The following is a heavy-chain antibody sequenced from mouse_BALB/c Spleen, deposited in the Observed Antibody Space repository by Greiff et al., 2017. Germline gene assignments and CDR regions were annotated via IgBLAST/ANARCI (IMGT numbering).Heavy chain of an antibody. CDR1: GFTITSDYA. V-gene: IGHV3-2*02. D-gene: IGHD1-1*01. CDR2: ISYSGST. J-gene: IGHJ4*01. Sequence: EVHLVESGPGLVKPSQSLSLTCTVTGFTITSDYAWYLLRQFPGNLLEWMGYISYSGSTSYTPSLKRRISITRDTSKNQFFLQLNSLTTEDTATYYCARAYYDRSGNYAMDYWGQGTSVTVSS. CDR3: ARAYYDRSGNYAMDY.